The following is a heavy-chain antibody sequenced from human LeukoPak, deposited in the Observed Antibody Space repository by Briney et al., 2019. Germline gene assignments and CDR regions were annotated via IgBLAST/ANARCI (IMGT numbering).Heavy chain of an antibody. D-gene: IGHD2-2*01. J-gene: IGHJ4*02. CDR1: GFSLSTCGVG. CDR3: AYRQVPAAFDY. Sequence: SGPTLVNPTQTLTLTCTFSGFSLSTCGVGVGWIRQPPGKALEWLALIYWNDDKRYSPSLKSRLTLTKDTSRNQVVLTMTNMDPVDTATYYCAYRQVPAAFDYWGQGTLVTVSS. V-gene: IGHV2-5*01. CDR2: IYWNDDK.